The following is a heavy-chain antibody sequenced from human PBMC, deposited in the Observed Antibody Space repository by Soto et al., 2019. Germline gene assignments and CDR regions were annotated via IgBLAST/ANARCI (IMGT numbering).Heavy chain of an antibody. J-gene: IGHJ5*02. D-gene: IGHD3-9*01. CDR1: GGTFSSYA. CDR2: IIPICGTA. CDR3: ARDYYDILTGYSNWFDP. Sequence: ASVKVSCKASGGTFSSYAISWVRQAPGQGLEWMGGIIPICGTASYAQKFQGRVTMTTDTSTSTVYMELSSLRSEDTAVYYCARDYYDILTGYSNWFDPWGQGTLVTVSS. V-gene: IGHV1-69*05.